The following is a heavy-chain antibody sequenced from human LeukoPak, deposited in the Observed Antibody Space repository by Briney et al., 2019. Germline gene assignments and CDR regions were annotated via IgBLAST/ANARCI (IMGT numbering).Heavy chain of an antibody. V-gene: IGHV3-30*18. J-gene: IGHJ4*02. CDR3: AKDGPGYSYDESYYFDY. D-gene: IGHD5-18*01. Sequence: GGSLRLSCAASGFIFSSYGMYWVRQAPGKGLEWVAVISYDGSNKYYADTVKGRFSISRDNSKNTLYLQMNSLRGEDTAVYYCAKDGPGYSYDESYYFDYWGQGTLVTVSS. CDR2: ISYDGSNK. CDR1: GFIFSSYG.